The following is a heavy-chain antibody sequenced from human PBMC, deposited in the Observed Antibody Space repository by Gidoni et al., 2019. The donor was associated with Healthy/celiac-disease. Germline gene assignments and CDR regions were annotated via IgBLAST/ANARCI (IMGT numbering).Heavy chain of an antibody. V-gene: IGHV3-30*18. J-gene: IGHJ6*02. D-gene: IGHD5-18*01. CDR2: ISYDGSNK. CDR1: GFTFSSYG. CDR3: AKDSGYSYGSTYYYYGMDV. Sequence: QVQLVESGGGVVQPGRSLRLSCAASGFTFSSYGMHWVRQAPGKGLEGVAVISYDGSNKYYADSVKGRFTISRDNSKNTLYLQMNSLRAEDTAVYYCAKDSGYSYGSTYYYYGMDVWGQGTTVTVSS.